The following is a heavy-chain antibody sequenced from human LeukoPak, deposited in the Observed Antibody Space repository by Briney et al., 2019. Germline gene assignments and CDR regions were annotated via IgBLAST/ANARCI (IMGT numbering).Heavy chain of an antibody. Sequence: PGGSLRLSCAASGFTFSSYGMHWVRQAPGKGLEWVAVISYDGSNKYYADSVKGRFTISRDNSKNTLYLQVNSLRAEDTAVYYCAKDGALELRPNFDYWGQGTLVTVSS. CDR3: AKDGALELRPNFDY. V-gene: IGHV3-30*18. D-gene: IGHD1-7*01. CDR2: ISYDGSNK. CDR1: GFTFSSYG. J-gene: IGHJ4*02.